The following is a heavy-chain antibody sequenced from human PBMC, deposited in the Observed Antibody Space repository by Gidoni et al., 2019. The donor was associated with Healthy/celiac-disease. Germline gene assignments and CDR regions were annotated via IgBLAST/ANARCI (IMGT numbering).Heavy chain of an antibody. Sequence: QVHLQESGPGLVKPPETLSLTCPVPGGSISSYYCSWIRQPPGKGLEWIGYIYYSGSTNYNPSLKSRVTISVDTSKNQFSLKLSSVTAADTAVYYCARSPRARGSCPLYWGQGTLVTVSS. J-gene: IGHJ4*02. CDR2: IYYSGST. V-gene: IGHV4-59*01. CDR3: ARSPRARGSCPLY. D-gene: IGHD3-10*01. CDR1: GGSISSYY.